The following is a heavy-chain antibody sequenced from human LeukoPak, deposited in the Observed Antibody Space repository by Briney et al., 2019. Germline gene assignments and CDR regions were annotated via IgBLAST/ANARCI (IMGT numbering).Heavy chain of an antibody. J-gene: IGHJ4*01. V-gene: IGHV4-59*08. CDR3: ARYGGSGWVIDN. CDR1: GGSISTY. Sequence: PSETLSLSCTVSGGSISTYWTWIRQPPGKGLEWIGYIYYTGATSYNPSLKSRVIISVDTSKKQFSLKLTTVTAADPAVYYCARYGGSGWVIDNWGQGTLVTVSS. D-gene: IGHD6-19*01. CDR2: IYYTGAT.